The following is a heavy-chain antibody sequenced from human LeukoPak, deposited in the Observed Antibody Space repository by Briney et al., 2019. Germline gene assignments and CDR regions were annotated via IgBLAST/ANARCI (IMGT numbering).Heavy chain of an antibody. CDR2: IYTSGST. Sequence: SQSLSLTCTVSGGSVSSGIYYWSGIRQPAGKGLEWIGRIYTSGSTNYNPSLKSRVTISVDTSKNQFSLKLSSVTAADTAVYYCARVGLGSFDYWGQGTLVTVSS. J-gene: IGHJ4*02. CDR1: GGSVSSGIYY. CDR3: ARVGLGSFDY. V-gene: IGHV4-61*02. D-gene: IGHD3-10*01.